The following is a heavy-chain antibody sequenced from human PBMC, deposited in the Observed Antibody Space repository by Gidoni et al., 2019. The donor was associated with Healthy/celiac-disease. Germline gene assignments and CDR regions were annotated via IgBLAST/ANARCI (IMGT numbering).Heavy chain of an antibody. CDR3: AKERGSGTYSVFDY. J-gene: IGHJ4*02. CDR2: ISGSGGST. V-gene: IGHV3-23*01. Sequence: EVQLLESGGGLVQPGGSLRLSCAASGFSFSSYSITWVRQAPGKVLEWVSTISGSGGSTFYAASVKGRFTISRDNSKNTLYLQMNSLRAEDTAVYYCAKERGSGTYSVFDYWGQGTLVTVSS. CDR1: GFSFSSYS. D-gene: IGHD1-26*01.